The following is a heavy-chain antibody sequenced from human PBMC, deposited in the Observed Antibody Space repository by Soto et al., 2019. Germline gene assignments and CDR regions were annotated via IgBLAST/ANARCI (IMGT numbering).Heavy chain of an antibody. CDR1: GYSFASHY. D-gene: IGHD1-26*01. J-gene: IGHJ4*02. V-gene: IGHV1-46*01. Sequence: QVQLVQSGAEVKRPGASVRLSCKTSGYSFASHYIHWVRQAPGQGLQWMALSNPSGGNTNVAQRFQGRVTLTKDRSSRTVYMELSTLTSADMAIYYCARVSQVGVRYHFYYWGQGTLITVSS. CDR3: ARVSQVGVRYHFYY. CDR2: SNPSGGNT.